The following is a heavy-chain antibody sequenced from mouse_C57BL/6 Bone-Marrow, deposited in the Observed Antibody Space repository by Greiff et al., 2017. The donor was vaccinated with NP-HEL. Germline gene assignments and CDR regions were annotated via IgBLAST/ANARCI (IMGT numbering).Heavy chain of an antibody. D-gene: IGHD1-1*01. CDR1: GYTFTDYY. V-gene: IGHV1-26*01. CDR3: ARMESGYGNYYAMDY. CDR2: INPNNGGT. J-gene: IGHJ4*01. Sequence: EVQLQQSGPELVKPGASVKISCKASGYTFTDYYMNWVKQSHGKSLEWIGDINPNNGGTSYNQKFKGKATLTVDKSSSTAYMELRSLTSEDSAVYYCARMESGYGNYYAMDYWGQGTSVTVSS.